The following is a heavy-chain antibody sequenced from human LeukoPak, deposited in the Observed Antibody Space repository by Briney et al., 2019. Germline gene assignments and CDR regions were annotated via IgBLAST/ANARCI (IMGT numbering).Heavy chain of an antibody. CDR2: IRSTGEST. Sequence: PGGSLRLSCAASGFTFRTYAMSWVRQAPGKGLEWVSSIRSTGESTYYADSVKGRFTISRDNSRNTLYLQMNSLSAEDTAVYYCAKDAAGPEYWGQGTLVTVPS. CDR1: GFTFRTYA. CDR3: AKDAAGPEY. D-gene: IGHD6-13*01. V-gene: IGHV3-23*01. J-gene: IGHJ4*02.